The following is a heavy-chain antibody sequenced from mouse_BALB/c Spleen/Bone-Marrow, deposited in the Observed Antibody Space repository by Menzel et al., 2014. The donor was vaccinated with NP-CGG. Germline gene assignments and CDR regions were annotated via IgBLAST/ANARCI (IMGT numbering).Heavy chain of an antibody. Sequence: EVQVVESGPVLVKPSQSLSLTCTVTAYSITSGYGWHWIRQFPGSKLEWMGYIHYSGSTHYNPSLKSRISITRDTSKNQFFLQLNSVTTEDTATYHCAREARTTARSAYWGQGTLVTVSA. J-gene: IGHJ3*01. D-gene: IGHD1-2*01. CDR3: AREARTTARSAY. CDR2: IHYSGST. V-gene: IGHV3-1*02. CDR1: AYSITSGYG.